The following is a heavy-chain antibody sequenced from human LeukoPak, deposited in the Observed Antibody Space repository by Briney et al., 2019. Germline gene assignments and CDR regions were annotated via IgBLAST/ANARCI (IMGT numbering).Heavy chain of an antibody. Sequence: PSETLSLTCTVSGGSISSSSYYWGWIRQPPGKGLEWIGSIYYSGSTYYNPSLKSRVTISVDTSKNQFSLKLSSVTAADTAVYYCARGSRSSWLNWFDPWGQGTLVTVSS. CDR2: IYYSGST. D-gene: IGHD6-13*01. CDR3: ARGSRSSWLNWFDP. CDR1: GGSISSSSYY. J-gene: IGHJ5*02. V-gene: IGHV4-39*07.